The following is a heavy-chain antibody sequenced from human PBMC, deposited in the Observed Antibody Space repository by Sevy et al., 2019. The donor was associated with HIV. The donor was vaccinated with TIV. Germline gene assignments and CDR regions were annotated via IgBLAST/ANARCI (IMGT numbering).Heavy chain of an antibody. Sequence: GGSLRLSCVASGFTFDDYAMHWVRQAPGKGLEWVSGISWNSGNINYAESVKGRFTISRDNAKNSLFLQMNSLRVEDVASYYCAKDRGGRGYIYDVFDCWGQGTLVTVSS. D-gene: IGHD5-18*01. J-gene: IGHJ4*02. V-gene: IGHV3-9*03. CDR1: GFTFDDYA. CDR2: ISWNSGNI. CDR3: AKDRGGRGYIYDVFDC.